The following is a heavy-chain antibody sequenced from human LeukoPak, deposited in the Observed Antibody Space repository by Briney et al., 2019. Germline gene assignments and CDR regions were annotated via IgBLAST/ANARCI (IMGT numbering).Heavy chain of an antibody. J-gene: IGHJ5*02. D-gene: IGHD1-1*01. Sequence: TTSETLSLICAVSCGSISSGVYSWSWIRQPPGKGLEWFGYIFQSGSTYYNPSLKSRVTISVDRSKNQFSLKLSSVTAADTAVYYCARVGSDWNDVRYNWFDPWGRGTLVTVSS. CDR1: CGSISSGVYS. CDR3: ARVGSDWNDVRYNWFDP. CDR2: IFQSGST. V-gene: IGHV4-30-2*01.